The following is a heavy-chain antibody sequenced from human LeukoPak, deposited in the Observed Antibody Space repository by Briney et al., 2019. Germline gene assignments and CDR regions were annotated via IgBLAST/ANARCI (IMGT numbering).Heavy chain of an antibody. D-gene: IGHD3-3*01. CDR3: ATGDFGVVINHPYYFDY. Sequence: GGSLRLSCAASGFTFSSYEMNWVRQAPGKGLEWVSYISSSGSTIYYADSVKGRFTISRDNAKNSLYLQMNSLRAEDTAVYYCATGDFGVVINHPYYFDYWGQGTLVTVSS. V-gene: IGHV3-48*03. CDR2: ISSSGSTI. CDR1: GFTFSSYE. J-gene: IGHJ4*02.